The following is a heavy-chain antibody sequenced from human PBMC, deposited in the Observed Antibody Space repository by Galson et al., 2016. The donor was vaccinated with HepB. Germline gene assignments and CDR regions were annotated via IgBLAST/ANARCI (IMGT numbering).Heavy chain of an antibody. CDR2: INPKNGDT. J-gene: IGHJ4*02. Sequence: SVKVSCKASGYTFTGYYIHWVRQAPGQGLEWLGWINPKNGDTTYEQNFQGRVTMTRDTSPSTAYMELRRLTFDDTAVYFCARIGKRCFPFDYWGQGTLVTVSS. D-gene: IGHD2-8*01. CDR1: GYTFTGYY. V-gene: IGHV1-2*02. CDR3: ARIGKRCFPFDY.